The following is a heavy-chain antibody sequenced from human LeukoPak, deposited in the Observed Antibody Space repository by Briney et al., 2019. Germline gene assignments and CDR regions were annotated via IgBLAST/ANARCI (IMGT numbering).Heavy chain of an antibody. CDR1: GYTFTGYY. CDR3: ARDSSGYSYGSPFDY. V-gene: IGHV1-2*02. J-gene: IGHJ4*02. D-gene: IGHD5-18*01. Sequence: ASVKVSCKASGYTFTGYYMHWVRQAPGQGLEWMGWINPNSGGTNYAQKFQGRVTMTRDTSISTAYMELSRLRSDDTAVYYCARDSSGYSYGSPFDYWGPGNPGHRLL. CDR2: INPNSGGT.